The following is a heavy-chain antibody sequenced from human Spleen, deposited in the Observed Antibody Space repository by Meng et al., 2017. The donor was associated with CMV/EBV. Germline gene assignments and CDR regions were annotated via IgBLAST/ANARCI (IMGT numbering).Heavy chain of an antibody. V-gene: IGHV3-30*04. Sequence: TFSSYAMHWVRQAPGKGLEWVAVISYDGSNKYYADSVKGRFTISRESSKNTLYLQMNSLRPEDTAVYYCARDPTQYYYDTSGYYPDYWGQGTLVTVSS. D-gene: IGHD3-22*01. CDR1: TFSSYA. CDR3: ARDPTQYYYDTSGYYPDY. J-gene: IGHJ4*02. CDR2: ISYDGSNK.